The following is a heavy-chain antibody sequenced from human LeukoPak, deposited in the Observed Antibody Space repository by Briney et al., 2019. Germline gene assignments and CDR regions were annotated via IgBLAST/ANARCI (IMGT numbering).Heavy chain of an antibody. CDR2: ISGSGGST. CDR1: GFTFSSYA. J-gene: IGHJ4*02. Sequence: GGSLRLSXAASGFTFSSYAMSWVRQAPGKGLEWVSAISGSGGSTYYADSVKGRFTISRDNSKNTLYLQMNSLRAEDTAVYYCARGGAMADFDYWGQGTLVTVSS. V-gene: IGHV3-23*01. D-gene: IGHD3-16*01. CDR3: ARGGAMADFDY.